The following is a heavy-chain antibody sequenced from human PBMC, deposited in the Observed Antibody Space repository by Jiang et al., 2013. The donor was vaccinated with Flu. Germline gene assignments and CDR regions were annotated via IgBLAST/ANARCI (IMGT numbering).Heavy chain of an antibody. CDR3: ASGIAVAENYYYYYMDV. CDR1: GGTFSSYA. CDR2: IIPIFGTA. V-gene: IGHV1-69*01. D-gene: IGHD6-19*01. Sequence: GAEVKKPGSSVKVSCKASGGTFSSYAISWVRQAPGQGLEWMGGIIPIFGTANYAQKFQGRVTITADESTSTAYMELSSLRSEDTAVYYCASGIAVAENYYYYYMDVWGKGTTVTVSS. J-gene: IGHJ6*03.